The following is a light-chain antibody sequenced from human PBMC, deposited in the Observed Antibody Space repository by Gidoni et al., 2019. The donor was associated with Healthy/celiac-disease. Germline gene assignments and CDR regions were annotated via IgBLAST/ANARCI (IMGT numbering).Light chain of an antibody. J-gene: IGKJ4*01. CDR1: QSVLYSSNNKNY. CDR3: QQYYSTPQLT. CDR2: WAS. V-gene: IGKV4-1*01. Sequence: DIVMTQSPDSLAVSLGERATINCKSSQSVLYSSNNKNYVAWYQQKPGQPPKLLIYWASTRESGVPDRFSGSGSGTDFTLTISSLQAEDVAVYYCQQYYSTPQLTFGGXTKVEIK.